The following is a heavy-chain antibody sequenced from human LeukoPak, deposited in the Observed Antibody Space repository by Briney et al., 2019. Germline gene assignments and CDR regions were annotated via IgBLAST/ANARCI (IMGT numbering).Heavy chain of an antibody. CDR1: GFTFSDFY. CDR2: ITPSGTAT. CDR3: ARGDYYGSGSPLNWFDP. Sequence: GGSLRLSCAASGFTFSDFYMTWIRQAPGKGLEWVSYITPSGTATYYADSVKGRFTISRDNAKNSLYLQMNSLRAEETAVYYCARGDYYGSGSPLNWFDPWGQGTLVTVSS. J-gene: IGHJ5*02. D-gene: IGHD3-10*01. V-gene: IGHV3-11*01.